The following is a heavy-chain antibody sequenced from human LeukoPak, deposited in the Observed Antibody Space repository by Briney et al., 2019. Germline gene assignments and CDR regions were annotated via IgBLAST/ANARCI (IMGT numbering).Heavy chain of an antibody. CDR3: ARGNQDIVLTRYMDV. D-gene: IGHD2-8*01. V-gene: IGHV4-59*12. CDR1: GGSISSYY. J-gene: IGHJ6*03. CDR2: IYYSGGT. Sequence: PSETLSLTCTVSGGSISSYYWSWIRQPPGKGLEWIGYIYYSGGTNRNPSLKSRITISVDTSKSQFSLKLSSVTAADTAVYYCARGNQDIVLTRYMDVWGKGTTVTVSS.